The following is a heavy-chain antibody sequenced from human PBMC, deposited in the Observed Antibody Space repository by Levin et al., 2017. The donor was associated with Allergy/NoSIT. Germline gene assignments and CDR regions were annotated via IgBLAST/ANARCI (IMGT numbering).Heavy chain of an antibody. CDR3: ARGNTDDAFDI. Sequence: SCTVSGGSISSYYWSWIRQPPGKGLEWIGYIYYSGSTNYNPSLKSRVTISVDTSKNQFSLKLSSVTAADTAVYYCARGNTDDAFDIWGQGTMVTVSS. D-gene: IGHD1/OR15-1a*01. J-gene: IGHJ3*02. CDR2: IYYSGST. CDR1: GGSISSYY. V-gene: IGHV4-59*01.